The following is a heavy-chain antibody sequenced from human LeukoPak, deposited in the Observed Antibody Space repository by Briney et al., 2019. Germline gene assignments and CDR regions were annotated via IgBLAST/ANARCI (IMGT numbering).Heavy chain of an antibody. Sequence: ASVKVSCKASGYTFTSYGISRVRQAPGQGLEWMGWISAYNGNTNYAQKLQGRVTMTTDTSTSTAYMELRSLRSDDTAVYYCARGYIYSGYDSYFDYWGQGTLVTVSS. J-gene: IGHJ4*02. D-gene: IGHD5-12*01. V-gene: IGHV1-18*01. CDR1: GYTFTSYG. CDR3: ARGYIYSGYDSYFDY. CDR2: ISAYNGNT.